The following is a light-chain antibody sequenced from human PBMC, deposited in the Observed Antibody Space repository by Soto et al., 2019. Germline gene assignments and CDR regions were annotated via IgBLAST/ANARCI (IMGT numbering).Light chain of an antibody. CDR2: GAS. CDR3: QQYGTSPSWT. Sequence: VLTQSPGTLSLYPGERATLSCRATQRVTGGYLAWYQQKPGQAPRLLIYGASARATDIPERFSGSGSGTDFTLTISRLEPEDFAVYYCQQYGTSPSWTFGQGTKVEVK. J-gene: IGKJ1*01. V-gene: IGKV3-20*01. CDR1: QRVTGGY.